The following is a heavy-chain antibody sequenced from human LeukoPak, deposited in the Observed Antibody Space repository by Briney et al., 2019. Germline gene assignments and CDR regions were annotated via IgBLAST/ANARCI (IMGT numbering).Heavy chain of an antibody. CDR3: ANSNDIWSGRFDY. J-gene: IGHJ4*02. D-gene: IGHD3-3*01. Sequence: GGSLRLSCAASGFTFKIYAMTWVRQAPGKGLEWVSVISGSGANIYYADSVKGRFTISRDNSKNTLYLHMNRLRAEDTVVYYCANSNDIWSGRFDYWGQGTLVTVSS. CDR2: ISGSGANI. V-gene: IGHV3-23*01. CDR1: GFTFKIYA.